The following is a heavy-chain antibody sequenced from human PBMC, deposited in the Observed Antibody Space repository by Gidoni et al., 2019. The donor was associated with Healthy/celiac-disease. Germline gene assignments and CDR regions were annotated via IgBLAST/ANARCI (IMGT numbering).Heavy chain of an antibody. J-gene: IGHJ5*02. Sequence: EVQLLESGGGLVQPGGSLRLYCAASGFTFSRSPMSWVRQAPGKGLEWVSAISGSGGSTYYADSVKGRFTISRDNSKNTLYLQMNSLRAEDTAVYYCAKVSPAMVTGSVNWFDPWGQGTLVTVSS. CDR1: GFTFSRSP. D-gene: IGHD5-18*01. V-gene: IGHV3-23*01. CDR3: AKVSPAMVTGSVNWFDP. CDR2: ISGSGGST.